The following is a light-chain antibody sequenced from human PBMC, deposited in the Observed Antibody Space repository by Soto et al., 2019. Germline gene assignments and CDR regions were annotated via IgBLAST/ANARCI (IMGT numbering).Light chain of an antibody. J-gene: IGLJ3*02. Sequence: QSVLTQPRSVSGSPGQSVTISCTGTSSDVGAYNSVSWYQQHPGKAPKLMISDVTKRPSGVPDRFSGSKSGNTASLTISGLQAEDEADYYCCSYAGSYIWVFGGGTKLTVL. V-gene: IGLV2-11*01. CDR3: CSYAGSYIWV. CDR1: SSDVGAYNS. CDR2: DVT.